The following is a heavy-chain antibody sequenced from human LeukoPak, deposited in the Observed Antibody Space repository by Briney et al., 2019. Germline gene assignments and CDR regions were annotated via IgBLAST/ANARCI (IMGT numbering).Heavy chain of an antibody. Sequence: SSETLSLTCTVSGGSISSYYWSWIRQPPGKGLEWIGYIYYSGSTNYNPSLKSRVTISVDTSKNQFSLKLSSVTAADTAVYYCARATTVTTMFDYWGPGTLVTVSS. CDR3: ARATTVTTMFDY. J-gene: IGHJ4*02. CDR2: IYYSGST. V-gene: IGHV4-59*01. D-gene: IGHD4-17*01. CDR1: GGSISSYY.